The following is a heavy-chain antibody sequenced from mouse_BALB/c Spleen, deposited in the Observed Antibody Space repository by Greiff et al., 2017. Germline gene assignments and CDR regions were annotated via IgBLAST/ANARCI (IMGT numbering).Heavy chain of an antibody. CDR3: ARGGDYDYAMDY. CDR1: GFTFSSYG. CDR2: INSNGGST. D-gene: IGHD2-4*01. Sequence: DVKLVESGGGLVQPGGSLKLSCAASGFTFSSYGMSWVRQTPDKRLELVATINSNGGSTYYPDSVKGRFTISRDNAKNTLYLQMSSLKSEDTAMYYCARGGDYDYAMDYWGQGTSVTVSS. V-gene: IGHV5-6-3*01. J-gene: IGHJ4*01.